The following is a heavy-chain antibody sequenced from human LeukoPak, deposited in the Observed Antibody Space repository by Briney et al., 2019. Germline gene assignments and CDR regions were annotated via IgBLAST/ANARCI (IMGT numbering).Heavy chain of an antibody. CDR2: IYFSGGT. V-gene: IGHV4-39*07. Sequence: SETLSLTCTVSGDSISSSNCYWGWIRQPPGKGLEWIGSIYFSGGTYYNASLKSRVTISVDTSKNQFSLKLSSVTAADTAVYYCARGKNWGQGTLVTVSS. CDR3: ARGKN. CDR1: GDSISSSNCY. J-gene: IGHJ4*02.